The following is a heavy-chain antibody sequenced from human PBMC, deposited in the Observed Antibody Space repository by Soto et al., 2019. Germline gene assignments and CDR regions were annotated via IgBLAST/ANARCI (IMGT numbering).Heavy chain of an antibody. CDR2: IWYDGSNK. V-gene: IGHV3-33*01. Sequence: GGSLRLSCAASGFTFSSYGMHWVRQAPGKGLEWVAVIWYDGSNKYYADSVKGRFTISRANSKNTLYLQMNSLRAEDTAVYYCAREEFQAYYYYYGMDVWGQGTTVTVSS. D-gene: IGHD2-21*01. J-gene: IGHJ6*02. CDR3: AREEFQAYYYYYGMDV. CDR1: GFTFSSYG.